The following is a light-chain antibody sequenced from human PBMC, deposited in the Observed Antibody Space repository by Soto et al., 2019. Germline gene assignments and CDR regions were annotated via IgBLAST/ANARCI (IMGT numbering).Light chain of an antibody. Sequence: DIQMTQSPSTLSASVGDRVTITCRASQSISSWLAWYQQKPGKAPKLLIYKASSLEIGVPSRFSGSGSGTEFTLSISSLQPDDFATYYRQQYNSYPLTFGGGTKVEIK. V-gene: IGKV1-5*03. CDR2: KAS. CDR1: QSISSW. CDR3: QQYNSYPLT. J-gene: IGKJ4*01.